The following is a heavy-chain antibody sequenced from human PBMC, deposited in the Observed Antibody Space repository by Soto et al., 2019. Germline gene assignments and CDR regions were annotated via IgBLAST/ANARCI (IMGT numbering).Heavy chain of an antibody. CDR1: WDTFTGYY. CDR2: ITPNSVGT. D-gene: IGHD1-26*01. CDR3: ARVPYSPEGEYFDY. Sequence: GASVKVSCKASWDTFTGYYMAWVRQAPVQGFEWMGWITPNSVGTNYAQNFQGCVPMTRDTSISTAYMELSRLRSDDTAVYYFARVPYSPEGEYFDYWGQGTLVTVSS. V-gene: IGHV1-2*04. J-gene: IGHJ4*02.